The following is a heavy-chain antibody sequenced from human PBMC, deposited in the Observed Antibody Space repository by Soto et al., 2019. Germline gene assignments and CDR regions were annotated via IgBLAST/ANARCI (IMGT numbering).Heavy chain of an antibody. Sequence: QVQLVQSGAEVKKPGASVKVSCKASGYTFTSYGISWVRQAPGQGLECMGWISAYNGNTNDAQKLQGRVTMTTDTSKSTAYMELRSLRSDDTAVYYCARVPVNIVVVPAASFEYYYGMDVWGQGTTVTVSS. CDR1: GYTFTSYG. CDR2: ISAYNGNT. D-gene: IGHD2-2*01. CDR3: ARVPVNIVVVPAASFEYYYGMDV. V-gene: IGHV1-18*01. J-gene: IGHJ6*02.